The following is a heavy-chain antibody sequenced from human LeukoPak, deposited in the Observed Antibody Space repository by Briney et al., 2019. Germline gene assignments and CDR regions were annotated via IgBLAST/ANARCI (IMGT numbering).Heavy chain of an antibody. CDR2: IFHTGHT. V-gene: IGHV4-30-2*01. Sequence: SQTLSLTCTVSGGSISSGDFPWSWIRQPPGKGLEWIGYIFHTGHTSYNPSLKSRVTISVDMSKNQLSLRLTSVTAADTAVYYCARGFYGAGSHFDYWGQGTLVTVSS. CDR1: GGSISSGDFP. D-gene: IGHD3-10*01. J-gene: IGHJ4*02. CDR3: ARGFYGAGSHFDY.